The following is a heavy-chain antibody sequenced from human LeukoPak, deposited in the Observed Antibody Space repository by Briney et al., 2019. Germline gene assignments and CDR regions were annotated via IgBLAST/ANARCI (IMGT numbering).Heavy chain of an antibody. D-gene: IGHD2-2*01. V-gene: IGHV3-21*04. CDR1: GFTFSSYS. CDR2: ISSSSYI. CDR3: ARGSRYCSSTSCWEFDY. J-gene: IGHJ4*02. Sequence: GGSLRLSCAASGFTFSSYSMNWVRQAPGKGLEWVSSISSSSYIYYADSVKGRFTISRDNAKNSLYLQMNSLRAEETAVYYCARGSRYCSSTSCWEFDYWGQGTLVTVSS.